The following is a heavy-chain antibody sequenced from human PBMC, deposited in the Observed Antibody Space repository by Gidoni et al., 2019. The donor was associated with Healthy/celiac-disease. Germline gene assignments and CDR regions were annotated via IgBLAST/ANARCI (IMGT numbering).Heavy chain of an antibody. Sequence: QLQLQESGPGLVKPSETLSLTRTVAGSSISTNSYYRSWLRQPPGKGLEWIGSIYYSGSTYYNPSLKCRVTISVDTSKNQFSLKLSSVTAADTAVYYCARLSAYCSGGSCYSPLYFDYWGQGTLVTVSS. D-gene: IGHD2-15*01. J-gene: IGHJ4*02. V-gene: IGHV4-39*01. CDR3: ARLSAYCSGGSCYSPLYFDY. CDR2: IYYSGST. CDR1: GSSISTNSYY.